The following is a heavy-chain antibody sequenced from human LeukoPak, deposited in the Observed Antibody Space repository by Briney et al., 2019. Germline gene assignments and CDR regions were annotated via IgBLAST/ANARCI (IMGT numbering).Heavy chain of an antibody. D-gene: IGHD2-21*02. CDR3: ARSSAGDSYYFDS. Sequence: PGGSLRLSCAASGFTISSTYMSWVRQAPGKGLECVSVIYRVGNTYNTDSVKGRFTISRDNSKNTLYLQMNSLRAEDSAVYYCARSSAGDSYYFDSWGQGTLVTVSS. CDR2: IYRVGNT. CDR1: GFTISSTY. J-gene: IGHJ4*02. V-gene: IGHV3-53*01.